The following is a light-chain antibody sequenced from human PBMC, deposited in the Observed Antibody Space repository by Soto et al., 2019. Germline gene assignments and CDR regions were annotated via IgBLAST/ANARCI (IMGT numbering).Light chain of an antibody. CDR1: SSNIGAGYD. Sequence: QSVLTQPPSVSGAPGQRVTISCTGSSSNIGAGYDVHWYQQLPGTAPKLLIYGNSNRPSGVPDRFSGSKSGTSASLAITGLQDEDEADYYCQSYDSARGYVFGTGTKLTVL. J-gene: IGLJ1*01. CDR2: GNS. V-gene: IGLV1-40*01. CDR3: QSYDSARGYV.